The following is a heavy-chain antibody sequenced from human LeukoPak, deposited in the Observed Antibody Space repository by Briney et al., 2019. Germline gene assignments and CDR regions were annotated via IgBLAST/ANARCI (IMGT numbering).Heavy chain of an antibody. CDR2: HSGNS. D-gene: IGHD3-16*01. J-gene: IGHJ4*02. V-gene: IGHV4-59*01. CDR1: GFTFSSYW. CDR3: ATYYVGVGGRGH. Sequence: PGGSLRLSCAASGFTFSSYWMNWARQAPGKGLEWIGHSGNSDYKPSLKSRVTISTDTSNNHFSLNLVSVTAADTAVYYCATYYVGVGGRGHWGPGTLVTVSS.